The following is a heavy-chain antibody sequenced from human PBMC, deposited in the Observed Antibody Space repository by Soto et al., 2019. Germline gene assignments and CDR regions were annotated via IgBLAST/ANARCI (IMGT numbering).Heavy chain of an antibody. V-gene: IGHV1-46*01. CDR3: ARPGAAAGPEYYGMDV. CDR1: GYTFTSYY. Sequence: ASVKVSCKASGYTFTSYYIHWVRQAPGQGLEWMGIINPNGGSRTYAQKFQGRVTMTRDTSTSSVYMELSSLRSEDTAVYYCARPGAAAGPEYYGMDVWGQGTTVTVCS. CDR2: INPNGGSR. D-gene: IGHD6-13*01. J-gene: IGHJ6*02.